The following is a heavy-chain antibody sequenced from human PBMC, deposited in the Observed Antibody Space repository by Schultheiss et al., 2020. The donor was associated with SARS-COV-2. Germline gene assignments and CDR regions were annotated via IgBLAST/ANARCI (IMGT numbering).Heavy chain of an antibody. CDR1: GFTFDDYA. CDR2: ISWNSGSI. J-gene: IGHJ5*02. D-gene: IGHD6-13*01. V-gene: IGHV3-9*01. CDR3: AKGPDSSSWLNWFDP. Sequence: SLKISCAASGFTFDDYAMHWVRQAPGKGLEWVSGISWNSGSIGYADSVKGRFTISRDNAKNSLYLQMNSLRAEDTALYYCAKGPDSSSWLNWFDPWGHGTLVTVSS.